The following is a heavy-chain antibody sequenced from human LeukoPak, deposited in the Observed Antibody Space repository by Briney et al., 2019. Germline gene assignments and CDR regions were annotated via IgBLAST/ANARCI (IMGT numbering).Heavy chain of an antibody. J-gene: IGHJ3*02. CDR3: ARGSRFVVVVAATTYAFDI. CDR1: GFTFSSYS. CDR2: ISSSSSTI. V-gene: IGHV3-48*01. D-gene: IGHD2-15*01. Sequence: PGGSLRLSCAASGFTFSSYSMNWVRQAPGKGLEWVSYISSSSSTIYYADSVKGRFTISRDNAKNSLYLQMNSLRAEDTAVYYCARGSRFVVVVAATTYAFDIWGQGTMVTVSS.